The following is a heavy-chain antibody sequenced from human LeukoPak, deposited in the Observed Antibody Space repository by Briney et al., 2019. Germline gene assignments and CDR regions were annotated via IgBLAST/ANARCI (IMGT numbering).Heavy chain of an antibody. J-gene: IGHJ4*02. D-gene: IGHD6-19*01. CDR2: ISSSGSII. CDR3: ARVSSSGWYVDY. V-gene: IGHV3-48*03. CDR1: GFTFSSYE. Sequence: GGSLRLSCAASGFTFSSYEMNWVRQAPGKGLEWVSYISSSGSIIYYADSVKGRFTISRDNAKNSLYLQMNSLRAEDTAVYYCARVSSSGWYVDYWGRGTLVTVSA.